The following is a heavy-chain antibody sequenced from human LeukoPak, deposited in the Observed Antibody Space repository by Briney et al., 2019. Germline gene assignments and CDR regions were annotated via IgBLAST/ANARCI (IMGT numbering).Heavy chain of an antibody. CDR3: AKRGAAREFDY. J-gene: IGHJ4*02. CDR1: GFSFNDYA. Sequence: GGSLRLSCAASGFSFNDYAMHWVRQAPGKGLEWVSGIISNSDYVIYADSVKGRFTISRDNAKNSLYLQMNSLRVEDMALYYCAKRGAAREFDYWGQGTLVTVSS. V-gene: IGHV3-9*03. D-gene: IGHD6-6*01. CDR2: IISNSDYV.